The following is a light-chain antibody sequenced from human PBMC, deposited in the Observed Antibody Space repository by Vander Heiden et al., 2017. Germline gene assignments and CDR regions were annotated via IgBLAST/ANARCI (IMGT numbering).Light chain of an antibody. CDR2: GNN. CDR1: SPRNYY. V-gene: IGLV3-19*01. CDR3: NSRDTSGDHVV. Sequence: SSELTQDPAVSVALGLTVRFTCQGHSPRNYYASWYLQKPGQAPVLVIYGNNNRPSGIPDRFSGSSSGDTTSLTITGAQAGDEADYYCNSRDTSGDHVVFGGGTKLTVL. J-gene: IGLJ2*01.